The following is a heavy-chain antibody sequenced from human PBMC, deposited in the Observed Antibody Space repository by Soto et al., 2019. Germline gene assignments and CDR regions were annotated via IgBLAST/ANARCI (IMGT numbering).Heavy chain of an antibody. V-gene: IGHV4-4*02. CDR3: ASRDPGTSVDY. CDR2: IYRTGGT. CDR1: GGSFTSNNW. Sequence: SETLSLTCAVSGGSFTSNNWWTWVRQPPGQGLEWIGEIYRTGGTNYNPSLKSRVTISLDKSENQFSLKVTSLTAADTAVYYCASRDPGTSVDYWGQGTLVTVSS. D-gene: IGHD1-7*01. J-gene: IGHJ4*02.